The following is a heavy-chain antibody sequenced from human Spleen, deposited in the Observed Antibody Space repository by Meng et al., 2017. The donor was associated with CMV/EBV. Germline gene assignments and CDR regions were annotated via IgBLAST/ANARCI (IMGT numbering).Heavy chain of an antibody. CDR1: YNYITYY. Sequence: YNYITYYIQWVGQAPGQGREWMRIINNSGGTTTYAQKFQGRVTMTRDTSTSTVYMELSSLRSEDTAVYYCAREHIDLAAFGNNWFDPWGQGTLVTVSS. D-gene: IGHD6-13*01. CDR2: INNSGGTT. J-gene: IGHJ5*02. CDR3: AREHIDLAAFGNNWFDP. V-gene: IGHV1-46*01.